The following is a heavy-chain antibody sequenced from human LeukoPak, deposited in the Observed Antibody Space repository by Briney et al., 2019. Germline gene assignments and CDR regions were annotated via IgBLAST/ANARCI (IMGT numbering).Heavy chain of an antibody. CDR3: ARSPGYSSGWYFRLFDY. V-gene: IGHV4-30-2*01. J-gene: IGHJ4*02. Sequence: SETLSLTCAVSGGSISSGGYSWSWIRQPPGKGLEWIGYIYHSGSTYYNPSLKSRVTISVDTSKNQFSLKLSSVTAADTAVYYCARSPGYSSGWYFRLFDYWGQGTLVTVSS. D-gene: IGHD6-19*01. CDR2: IYHSGST. CDR1: GGSISSGGYS.